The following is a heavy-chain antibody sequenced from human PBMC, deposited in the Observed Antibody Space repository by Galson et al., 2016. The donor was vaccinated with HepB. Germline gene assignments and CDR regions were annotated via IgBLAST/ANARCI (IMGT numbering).Heavy chain of an antibody. CDR3: TKSSFDWLFLFDS. D-gene: IGHD3-9*01. J-gene: IGHJ4*02. CDR1: GFNFDTSE. CDR2: ISRSGSHV. V-gene: IGHV3-48*03. Sequence: SLRLSCAASGFNFDTSELNWVRQAPGKGLEWLAHISRSGSHVYYADSLKGRLTISRDNAKNLVYLQMDRLRAEDTAMYYCTKSSFDWLFLFDSWGQGTLVAVSS.